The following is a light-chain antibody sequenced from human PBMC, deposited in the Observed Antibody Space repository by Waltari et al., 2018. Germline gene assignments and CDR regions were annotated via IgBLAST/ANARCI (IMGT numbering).Light chain of an antibody. CDR2: GAS. J-gene: IGKJ2*01. CDR1: QSISRY. V-gene: IGKV1-39*01. Sequence: DIQMTQSPSSLSASVGDRFTITCRASQSISRYLNWYQQKPGKAPKLLISGASSLRSGVPSRFSGSGSGTDFTLTISSLQPEDFASYYCQQAYSTLYTFGQGTTLEI. CDR3: QQAYSTLYT.